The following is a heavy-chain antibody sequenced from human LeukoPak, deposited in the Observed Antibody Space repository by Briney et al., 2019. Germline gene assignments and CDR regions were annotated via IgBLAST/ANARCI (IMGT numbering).Heavy chain of an antibody. J-gene: IGHJ4*02. CDR1: GFTVSSNY. CDR2: IYSGGST. V-gene: IGHV3-66*01. D-gene: IGHD1-26*01. CDR3: ARDGGGSPQRGYFDY. Sequence: GGSLRLSCAASGFTVSSNYMSWVRQAPGKGLEWVSVIYSGGSTYYADSVKGRFTISRDNSKNTLYLQMNSLRAEDTAVYYCARDGGGSPQRGYFDYWGQGTLVTVSS.